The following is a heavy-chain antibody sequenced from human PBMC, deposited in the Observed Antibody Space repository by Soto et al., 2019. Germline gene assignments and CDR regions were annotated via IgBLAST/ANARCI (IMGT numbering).Heavy chain of an antibody. Sequence: EVQLVESGGGWVQPGGSLRLSCAASGFTFSSYSMNWVRQAPGKGLEWVSYISSSSSNIYYADSVKGRFTISRDNAQDSVYVQMNSLRDEDTALYYCARLPTVTLPIFDTWGQGTPVTVSS. CDR3: ARLPTVTLPIFDT. D-gene: IGHD4-17*01. V-gene: IGHV3-48*02. J-gene: IGHJ4*02. CDR2: ISSSSSNI. CDR1: GFTFSSYS.